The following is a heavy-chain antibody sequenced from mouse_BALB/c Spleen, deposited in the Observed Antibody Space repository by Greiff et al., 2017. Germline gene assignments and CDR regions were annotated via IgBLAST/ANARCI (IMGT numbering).Heavy chain of an antibody. Sequence: QVQLQQSGAELARPGASVKLSCKASGYTFTSYWMQWVKQRPGQGLEWIGAIYPGDGDTRYTQKFKGKATLTADKSSSTAYMQLSSLASEDSAVYYCARGAMITTFDYWGQGTTLTVSS. CDR3: ARGAMITTFDY. CDR2: IYPGDGDT. D-gene: IGHD2-4*01. J-gene: IGHJ2*01. V-gene: IGHV1-87*01. CDR1: GYTFTSYW.